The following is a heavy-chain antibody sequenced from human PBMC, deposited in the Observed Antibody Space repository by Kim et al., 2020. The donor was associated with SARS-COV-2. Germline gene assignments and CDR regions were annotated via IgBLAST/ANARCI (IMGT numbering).Heavy chain of an antibody. D-gene: IGHD6-19*01. J-gene: IGHJ4*02. CDR3: ARDLSRGRPGGFDY. V-gene: IGHV3-21*01. Sequence: ADSVEGRFTISRDNAKNSLYLQVNSLRADDTAMYYCARDLSRGRPGGFDYWGQGTLFTVSS.